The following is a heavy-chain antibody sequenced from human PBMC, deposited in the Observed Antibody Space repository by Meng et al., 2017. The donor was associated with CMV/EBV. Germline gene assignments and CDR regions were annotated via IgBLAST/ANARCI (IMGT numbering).Heavy chain of an antibody. CDR3: ARGRGSNDY. V-gene: IGHV4-34*01. J-gene: IGHJ4*02. D-gene: IGHD3-10*01. CDR1: GGSFSGYY. Sequence: SETLSLTCAVYGGSFSGYYWSWIRQPPGKGLEWIGEINHSGSTNYNPSLKSRVTISGDTSKNQFSMKLSSVTAADTAVYYCARGRGSNDYWGQGTLVTVSS. CDR2: INHSGST.